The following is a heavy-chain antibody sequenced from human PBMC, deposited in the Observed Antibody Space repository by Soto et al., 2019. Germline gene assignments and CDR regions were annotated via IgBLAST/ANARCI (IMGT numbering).Heavy chain of an antibody. Sequence: WGSLILSCAASGFSLSSCAMTWVRDAPWEWLEWLSFFNDNTGSTYYADSVKCRFTISRDNSKNTLYLQMNSLRAEDTDVYYCENPILRFLEWTVYYYYGMDVWAQGTTVTVSS. V-gene: IGHV3-23*01. CDR2: FNDNTGST. CDR3: ENPILRFLEWTVYYYYGMDV. CDR1: GFSLSSCA. D-gene: IGHD3-3*01. J-gene: IGHJ6*02.